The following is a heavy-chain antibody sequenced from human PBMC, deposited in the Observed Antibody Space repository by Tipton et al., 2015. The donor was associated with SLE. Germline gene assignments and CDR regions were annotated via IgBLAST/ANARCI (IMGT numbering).Heavy chain of an antibody. CDR1: GGSISSYY. V-gene: IGHV4-59*01. CDR2: IYYSGST. J-gene: IGHJ4*02. D-gene: IGHD3-9*01. CDR3: ARGKRHYDVLTGYYSKPHYFDF. Sequence: TLSLTCTVSGGSISSYYWSWIRQPPGKGLEWIGYIYYSGSTKYNPSFKSRVIISVDTSRNQFSLNLSSVTAADTAVYYCARGKRHYDVLTGYYSKPHYFDFWGQGTVVAVSS.